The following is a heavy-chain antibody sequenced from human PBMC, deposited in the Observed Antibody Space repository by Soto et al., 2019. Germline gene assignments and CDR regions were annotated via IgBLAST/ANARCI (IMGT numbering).Heavy chain of an antibody. D-gene: IGHD6-19*01. CDR2: IYSTGST. CDR3: ATYSSGWFLRNAFHI. Sequence: SETLSLTCTVSGGSISTFYWSWIRQPPGEGLEWIGFIYSTGSTDYNPSLKSRVTISVDTSKNQFSLKLSSVTAADTAVYYCATYSSGWFLRNAFHIWGQGTLVTVSS. J-gene: IGHJ3*02. V-gene: IGHV4-4*08. CDR1: GGSISTFY.